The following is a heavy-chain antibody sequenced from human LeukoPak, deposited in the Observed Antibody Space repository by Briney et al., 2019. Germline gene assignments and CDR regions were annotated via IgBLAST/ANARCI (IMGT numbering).Heavy chain of an antibody. CDR3: AKDRGYSTGPYYYYYYGMDV. V-gene: IGHV3-23*01. J-gene: IGHJ6*02. D-gene: IGHD3-22*01. CDR1: GFSFSSSA. CDR2: TSGGGGST. Sequence: PGGSLRLSCAASGFSFSSSAMTWVRQAPGKGLEWVSATSGGGGSTHYADSVKGRFTISRDNSKNTLYLQMNSLRAEDTAVYYCAKDRGYSTGPYYYYYYGMDVWGQGTTVTVSS.